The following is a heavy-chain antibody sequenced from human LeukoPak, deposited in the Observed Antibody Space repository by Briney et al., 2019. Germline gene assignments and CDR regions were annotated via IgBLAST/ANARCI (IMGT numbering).Heavy chain of an antibody. Sequence: PSETLSLTCAVYGGSFIGYYWSWIRQPPGKGLEWIGEINHSGSTKYNPSLKTRVTMSVDTAKNQFSLKMSSLTAADTAVYYCARDGGYCSGGSCYSDNWGQGTLVTVSS. V-gene: IGHV4-34*01. J-gene: IGHJ4*02. CDR1: GGSFIGYY. CDR2: INHSGST. CDR3: ARDGGYCSGGSCYSDN. D-gene: IGHD2-15*01.